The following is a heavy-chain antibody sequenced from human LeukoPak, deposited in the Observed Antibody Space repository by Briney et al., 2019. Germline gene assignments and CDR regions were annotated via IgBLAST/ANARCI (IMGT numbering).Heavy chain of an antibody. CDR2: INPNSGGT. D-gene: IGHD2-2*01. V-gene: IGHV1-2*02. CDR1: GYTFTGYY. Sequence: ASVTVSCKASGYTFTGYYMHWVRQAPGQGLEWMGWINPNSGGTNYAQKFQGRVTMTRDTSISTAYMELSRLRSDDTAVYYCARDLSRIQLLWGFDYWGQGTLVTVSS. J-gene: IGHJ4*02. CDR3: ARDLSRIQLLWGFDY.